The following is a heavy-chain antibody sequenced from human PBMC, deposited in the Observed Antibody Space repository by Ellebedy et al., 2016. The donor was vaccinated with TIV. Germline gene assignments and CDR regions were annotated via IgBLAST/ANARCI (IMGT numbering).Heavy chain of an antibody. CDR1: GYTFTSYG. D-gene: IGHD2-15*01. CDR2: IIPIFGTA. J-gene: IGHJ6*02. V-gene: IGHV1-69*13. CDR3: ARDRCSGGSCYSYGMDV. Sequence: AASVKVSCKASGYTFTSYGISWVRQAPGQGLEWMGGIIPIFGTANYAQKFQGRVTITADESTSTAYMELSSLRSEDTAVYYCARDRCSGGSCYSYGMDVWGQGTTVTVSS.